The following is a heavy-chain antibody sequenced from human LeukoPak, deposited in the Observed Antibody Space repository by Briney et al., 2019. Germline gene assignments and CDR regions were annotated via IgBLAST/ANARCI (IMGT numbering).Heavy chain of an antibody. CDR1: GGSISSSRYY. D-gene: IGHD1-26*01. CDR3: ARHVPIGGSYTVDY. V-gene: IGHV4-39*01. J-gene: IGHJ4*02. CDR2: IYYSGST. Sequence: SETLSLTCTVSGGSISSSRYYWGWIRQPPGKGLEWIGSIYYSGSTYYNPSLKSRVTISVDTSKNQFSLKLSSVTAADTAVYYCARHVPIGGSYTVDYWGQGTLVTVSS.